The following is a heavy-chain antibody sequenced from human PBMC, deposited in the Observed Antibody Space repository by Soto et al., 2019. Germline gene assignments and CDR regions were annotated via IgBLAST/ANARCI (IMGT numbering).Heavy chain of an antibody. V-gene: IGHV3-53*01. Sequence: EVQLVESGGGLIQPGGSLKLSCAAPGFTVGNNYMSWVRQAPGKGLEWVSLIYSTGTTKYADSVKGRFTVSRDNAKNTLYLQMNSLRAEDTAVYYCAKDGRGSGSHYNSFGYWGQGTLVTVSS. J-gene: IGHJ4*02. CDR2: IYSTGTT. CDR1: GFTVGNNY. CDR3: AKDGRGSGSHYNSFGY. D-gene: IGHD3-10*01.